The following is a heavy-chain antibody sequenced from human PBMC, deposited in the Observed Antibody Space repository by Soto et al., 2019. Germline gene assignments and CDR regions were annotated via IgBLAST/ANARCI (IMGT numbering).Heavy chain of an antibody. CDR1: GYTFTSYG. Sequence: ASVTLSCQASGYTFTSYGISLVRQAPGQGLEWMGWISAYNGNTNYAQKLQGRVTMTTDTSTSTAYMELRSLRSDDTAVYYCARDPHPYYDILTGYYASDAFDIWGQGTMVTVSS. D-gene: IGHD3-9*01. J-gene: IGHJ3*02. CDR2: ISAYNGNT. CDR3: ARDPHPYYDILTGYYASDAFDI. V-gene: IGHV1-18*01.